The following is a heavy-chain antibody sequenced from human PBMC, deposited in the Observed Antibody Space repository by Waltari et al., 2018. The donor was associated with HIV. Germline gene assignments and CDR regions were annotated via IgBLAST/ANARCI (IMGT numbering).Heavy chain of an antibody. CDR3: ARGEEKSDAPLYGALYYYYHALDV. CDR1: GGSLSGYY. V-gene: IGHV4-34*02. CDR2: INHGGTT. J-gene: IGHJ6*02. Sequence: QDQLQQWGAGLLKPSETLSLTCGVYGGSLSGYYWSWIRQPPGQGLEWMGEINHGGTTKNKPPLKSRVTISLVASKNQVTLMVSSVSAADTAVYYCARGEEKSDAPLYGALYYYYHALDVWGRGTTVTIS. D-gene: IGHD2-8*01.